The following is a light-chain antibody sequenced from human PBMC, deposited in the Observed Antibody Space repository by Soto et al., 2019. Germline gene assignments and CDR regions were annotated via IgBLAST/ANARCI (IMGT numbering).Light chain of an antibody. Sequence: VLTQSPLSLSVTVGQPASISCRTSLSLVFRDGNTYLHWFQQRPGQSPRRLIENVSNRDSGVPDRFTGSGSGTDFTLEISRVEAEDVGMYYCMHSIDWPWTFGQGTKVDIK. CDR3: MHSIDWPWT. V-gene: IGKV2-30*01. CDR2: NVS. CDR1: LSLVFRDGNTY. J-gene: IGKJ1*01.